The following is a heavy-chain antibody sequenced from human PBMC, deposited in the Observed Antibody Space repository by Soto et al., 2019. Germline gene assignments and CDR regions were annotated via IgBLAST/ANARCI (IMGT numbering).Heavy chain of an antibody. CDR1: GFAFGDYG. J-gene: IGHJ4*02. Sequence: EVQLVESGGGVVRPGGSLRLSCAASGFAFGDYGISWVRQGPGKGLEWVCGINYNGVSTRCADSVKGRFTISRDNAKNSLYLQINSLRAEDTAFYYCARVRPTSGGGDYFDNWGQGTLVSVSS. CDR3: ARVRPTSGGGDYFDN. CDR2: INYNGVST. V-gene: IGHV3-20*04. D-gene: IGHD6-19*01.